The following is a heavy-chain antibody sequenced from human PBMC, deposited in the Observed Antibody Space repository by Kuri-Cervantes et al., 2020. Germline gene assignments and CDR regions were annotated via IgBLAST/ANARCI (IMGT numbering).Heavy chain of an antibody. Sequence: GGSLRLSCAASGFTFSSYGMHWVRQAPGKGLEWVAFIRFDGSNKNYADSVKGRFTISRDNSKNTLYLQMDSLRTEDTAVYYCAQRAGGYSSGWYFDYWGQGTLVTVSS. J-gene: IGHJ4*02. CDR3: AQRAGGYSSGWYFDY. CDR1: GFTFSSYG. D-gene: IGHD6-19*01. CDR2: IRFDGSNK. V-gene: IGHV3-30*02.